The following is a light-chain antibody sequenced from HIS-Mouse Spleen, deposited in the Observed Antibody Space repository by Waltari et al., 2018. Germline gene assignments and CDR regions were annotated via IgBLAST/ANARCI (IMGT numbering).Light chain of an antibody. Sequence: QSALTQPASVSGSPGQSITISCPGTSSDVGGYNYVSWYQQHPGKAPKLMIYDVSNRPSGVSNRCSCSKSGNTASLTISGLQAEDEADYYCSSYTSSSTLVFGGGTKLTVL. CDR3: SSYTSSSTLV. CDR1: SSDVGGYNY. J-gene: IGLJ3*02. V-gene: IGLV2-14*03. CDR2: DVS.